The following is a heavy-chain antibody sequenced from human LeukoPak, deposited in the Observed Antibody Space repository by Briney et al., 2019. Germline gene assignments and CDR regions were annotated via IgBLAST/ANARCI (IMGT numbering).Heavy chain of an antibody. V-gene: IGHV1-18*01. D-gene: IGHD6-13*01. CDR2: ISAYNGNT. CDR3: AREDEFGIAAAGRLNWFDP. J-gene: IGHJ5*02. CDR1: GYTFTSYG. Sequence: ASVKVSCKASGYTFTSYGISWVRQAPGQGLEWMGWISAYNGNTNYAQKLQGRVTMTTDTSTSTAYMELRSLRSDDTAVYYCAREDEFGIAAAGRLNWFDPWGQGTLVTVSS.